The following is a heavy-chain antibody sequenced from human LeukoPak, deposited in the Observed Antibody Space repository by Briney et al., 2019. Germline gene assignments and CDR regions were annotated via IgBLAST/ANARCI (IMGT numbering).Heavy chain of an antibody. Sequence: SETLSLTCTVSGGSISSNHWAWIRQPPGQGLEWIAYIHSSGYTNYNPFLRSRVTISVDTSKNEFSLKVTSVTAADTAVYYCAQRQGPTSGSYDYFDPWGQGTLVTVSS. CDR3: AQRQGPTSGSYDYFDP. D-gene: IGHD1-26*01. J-gene: IGHJ5*02. CDR1: GGSISSNH. CDR2: IHSSGYT. V-gene: IGHV4-4*09.